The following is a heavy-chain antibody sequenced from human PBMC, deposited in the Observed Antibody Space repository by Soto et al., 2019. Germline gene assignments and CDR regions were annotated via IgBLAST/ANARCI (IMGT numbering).Heavy chain of an antibody. CDR2: IRSKANNYAT. J-gene: IGHJ6*02. D-gene: IGHD3-10*01. V-gene: IGHV3-73*01. CDR3: TLKRGVIDPYYYYGMDV. CDR1: GFTFSGSG. Sequence: EVQLVESGGGLVQPGGSLKLSCAASGFTFSGSGMHWVRQASGKGLEWVGRIRSKANNYATAYAASVQGRFTISRDDSKNTAYLQMNSLKTEDTAVYYCTLKRGVIDPYYYYGMDVWGQGTTVTVSS.